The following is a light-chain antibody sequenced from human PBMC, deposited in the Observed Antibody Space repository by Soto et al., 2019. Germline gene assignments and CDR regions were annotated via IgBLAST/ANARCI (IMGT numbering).Light chain of an antibody. Sequence: QSALTQPASVSGSPGQSITISCTGTSSDVGGYIYVSWYQQHPGKAPKLMIYEVSNRHSGVSNRFSGSKSGNTASLTISGLQAEDEADYYCSSYSRSSFYVFGTGTKVTVL. J-gene: IGLJ1*01. V-gene: IGLV2-14*01. CDR3: SSYSRSSFYV. CDR2: EVS. CDR1: SSDVGGYIY.